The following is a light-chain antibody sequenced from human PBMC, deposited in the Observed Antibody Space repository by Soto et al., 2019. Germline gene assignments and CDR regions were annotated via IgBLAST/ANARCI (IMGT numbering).Light chain of an antibody. Sequence: EIVLTQSPGTLSLSPGERATLSCRASQSVSRNSLAWYQHKRGQAPRLLIYAASSRATGIPDRVSGSGSGTDFTLTISRLEPEDLAVYYCQQYGSSPVTFGPGTTVEIK. V-gene: IGKV3-20*01. J-gene: IGKJ3*01. CDR3: QQYGSSPVT. CDR1: QSVSRNS. CDR2: AAS.